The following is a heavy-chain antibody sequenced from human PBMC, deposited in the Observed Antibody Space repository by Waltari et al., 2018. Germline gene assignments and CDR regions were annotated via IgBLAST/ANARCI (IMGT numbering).Heavy chain of an antibody. Sequence: EVQLVESGGGLVQPGGSLRLTCAASGFTVSSNYMSWVRQAPGKGLEWVSVIYRGGSTYYADSVKGRFTISRDNSKNTLYLQMNSLRAEDTAVYYCARDHRLGELSLFDYWGQGTLVTVSS. CDR1: GFTVSSNY. CDR3: ARDHRLGELSLFDY. D-gene: IGHD3-16*02. J-gene: IGHJ4*02. V-gene: IGHV3-66*02. CDR2: IYRGGST.